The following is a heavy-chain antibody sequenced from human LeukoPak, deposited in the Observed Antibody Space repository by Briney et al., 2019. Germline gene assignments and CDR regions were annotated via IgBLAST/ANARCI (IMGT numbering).Heavy chain of an antibody. D-gene: IGHD3/OR15-3a*01. V-gene: IGHV4-30-4*08. CDR1: GGSISSGDYY. CDR2: IFHSGAT. CDR3: VRDRDWADAFDI. J-gene: IGHJ3*02. Sequence: PSETLSLTCTVSGGSISSGDYYWSWIRQPPGKGLEWIGYIFHSGATYYNSSLKGRATISLHTSKNQFSLNLTSVTASDTAVYYCVRDRDWADAFDIWGHGTVVIVSS.